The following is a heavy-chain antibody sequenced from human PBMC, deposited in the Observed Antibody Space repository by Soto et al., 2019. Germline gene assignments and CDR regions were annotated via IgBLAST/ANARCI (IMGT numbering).Heavy chain of an antibody. CDR2: IYYSGST. CDR3: ARCGYIDTPWVWFDP. V-gene: IGHV4-39*01. CDR1: GGSISSSSYY. Sequence: SETLSLTCTVSGGSISSSSYYWGWIRQPPGKGLEWIGSIYYSGSTYYNPSLKSRVTISVDTSKNQFSLKLSSVTAADTAVYYCARCGYIDTPWVWFDPWGQGTLVT. D-gene: IGHD5-18*01. J-gene: IGHJ5*02.